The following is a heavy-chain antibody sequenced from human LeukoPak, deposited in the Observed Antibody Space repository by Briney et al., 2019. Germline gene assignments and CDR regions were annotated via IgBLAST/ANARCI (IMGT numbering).Heavy chain of an antibody. J-gene: IGHJ3*02. CDR3: TIWDESYNASAHWDHAFAI. D-gene: IGHD3-10*01. V-gene: IGHV3-15*01. Sequence: GGPLTLSCSASGLIFTNPWMTWVRQAPGKGLEWFGRIKYKTQRATTDFAAPVKGSLSISRDDSRNMVFLHINSLKIEAAVLYYSTIWDESYNASAHWDHAFAIWGQGTMVTVSS. CDR1: GLIFTNPW. CDR2: IKYKTQRATT.